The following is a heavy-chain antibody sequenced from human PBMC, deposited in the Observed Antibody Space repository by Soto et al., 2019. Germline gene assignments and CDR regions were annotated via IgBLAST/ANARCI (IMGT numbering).Heavy chain of an antibody. CDR2: IYWDDSK. Sequence: QITLKESGPTLVKPTQTLTLTCTFSGFSLSTSGVGVAWIRQPPGGALEWLALIYWDDSKRYSPSLKSRLTITKDTSKNQVVLTMTNMDPVDTATYYCAHRLKAANGLGYFDYWGQGTLVTVSS. CDR3: AHRLKAANGLGYFDY. CDR1: GFSLSTSGVG. D-gene: IGHD6-25*01. V-gene: IGHV2-5*02. J-gene: IGHJ4*02.